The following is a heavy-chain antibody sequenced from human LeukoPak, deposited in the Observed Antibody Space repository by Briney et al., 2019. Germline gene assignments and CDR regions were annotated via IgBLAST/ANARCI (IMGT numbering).Heavy chain of an antibody. CDR2: ISAYNGNT. CDR1: GYTFTSYG. Sequence: ASVKVSCKASGYTFTSYGISWVRQAPGQGLEWMGWISAYNGNTNYAQKLQGRVTMTTDTSTSTAYMELRSLRSDDTAVYYCARSPSSGSYYNYYYYGMDVWGQGTTVTVSS. J-gene: IGHJ6*02. V-gene: IGHV1-18*01. D-gene: IGHD3-10*01. CDR3: ARSPSSGSYYNYYYYGMDV.